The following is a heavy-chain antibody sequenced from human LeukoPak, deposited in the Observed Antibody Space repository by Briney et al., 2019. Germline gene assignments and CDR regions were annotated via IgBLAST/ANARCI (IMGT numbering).Heavy chain of an antibody. V-gene: IGHV3-23*01. Sequence: GGSLRLSCAASGFTFSTYAMYWVRQAPGKGLEWVSASGHGGDSYYADSVKGRFTISRDISKNTLYLQMNSLRAEDTAVYYCAKGSPQYYFDYWGQGTLVTVSS. CDR2: SGHGGDS. D-gene: IGHD6-19*01. CDR1: GFTFSTYA. CDR3: AKGSPQYYFDY. J-gene: IGHJ4*02.